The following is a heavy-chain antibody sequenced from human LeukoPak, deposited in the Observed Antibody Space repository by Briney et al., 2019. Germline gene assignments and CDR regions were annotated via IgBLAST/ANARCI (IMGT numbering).Heavy chain of an antibody. CDR3: ARHSSRVAVAENWFDP. Sequence: PSETLSLTCTVSGGSISSSSYYWGWIRQPPGKGLEWIGSIYYSGSTYYNPSLKSRVTISVDTSKNQFSLKLSSVTAADTAVYYCARHSSRVAVAENWFDPWGQGTLVTVSS. V-gene: IGHV4-39*01. CDR1: GGSISSSSYY. CDR2: IYYSGST. J-gene: IGHJ5*02. D-gene: IGHD6-19*01.